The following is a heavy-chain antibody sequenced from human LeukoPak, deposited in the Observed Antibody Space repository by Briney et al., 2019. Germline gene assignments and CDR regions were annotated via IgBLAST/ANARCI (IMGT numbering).Heavy chain of an antibody. V-gene: IGHV3-53*04. J-gene: IGHJ4*02. CDR2: IYSGGST. CDR1: GFTVSTNY. Sequence: GGSLRLSCAASGFTVSTNYMSWVRQAPGKGLEWISGIYSGGSTYYADSVKGRFTISRHNSENTLYLQMNSLRAEDTAVYYCARGMTNPFDYWGQGTLVTVSS. D-gene: IGHD4-11*01. CDR3: ARGMTNPFDY.